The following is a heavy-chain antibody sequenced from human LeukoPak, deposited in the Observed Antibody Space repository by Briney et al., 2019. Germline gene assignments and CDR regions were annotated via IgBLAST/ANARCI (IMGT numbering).Heavy chain of an antibody. CDR2: IWYDGSNK. CDR3: ARDRHGSGNYYYGMDV. D-gene: IGHD3-10*01. Sequence: GRSLRLSCAASGFTFSSYGMHWVRQAPGKGLEWVAVIWYDGSNKYYADSVKGRYTISRDNSKNTLYLQMNSLRAEDTAVYYCARDRHGSGNYYYGMDVWGQGTTVTISS. V-gene: IGHV3-33*01. J-gene: IGHJ6*02. CDR1: GFTFSSYG.